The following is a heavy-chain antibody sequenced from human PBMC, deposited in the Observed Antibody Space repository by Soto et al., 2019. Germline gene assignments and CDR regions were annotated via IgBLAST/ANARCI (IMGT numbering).Heavy chain of an antibody. CDR1: GGSFSGYY. CDR3: ARGRRVRGVIRGNYYYYGMDV. Sequence: SETLSLTCAVYGGSFSGYYWSWIRQPPGKGLEWIGEINHSGSINYNPSLKSRVTISVDTSKNQFSLKLSSVTAADTAVYYCARGRRVRGVIRGNYYYYGMDVWGQGTTVTVSS. D-gene: IGHD3-10*01. J-gene: IGHJ6*02. V-gene: IGHV4-34*01. CDR2: INHSGSI.